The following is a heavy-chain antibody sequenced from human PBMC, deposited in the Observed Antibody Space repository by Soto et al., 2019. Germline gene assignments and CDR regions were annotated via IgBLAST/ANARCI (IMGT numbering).Heavy chain of an antibody. V-gene: IGHV1-2*04. CDR1: GYTFTGYY. D-gene: IGHD3-10*01. CDR2: INPNSGGT. J-gene: IGHJ6*02. CDR3: ARDQTQRPDHGSESYSAYYYGMDV. Sequence: ASVKVSCKASGYTFTGYYMHWVRQAPGQGLEWMGWINPNSGGTNYAQKFQGWVTMTRDTSISTAYMELSRLRSDDTAVYYCARDQTQRPDHGSESYSAYYYGMDVWSQGTTVTVSS.